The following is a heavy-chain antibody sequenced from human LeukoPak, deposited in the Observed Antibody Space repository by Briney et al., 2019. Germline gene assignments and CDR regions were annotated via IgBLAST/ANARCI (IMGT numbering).Heavy chain of an antibody. D-gene: IGHD2-2*02. V-gene: IGHV1-3*01. J-gene: IGHJ4*02. CDR2: INAGNGNT. CDR3: ARTYCSSTSCYNVDR. Sequence: ASVKVSCKASGYTFTTYVMHWVRQAPGQRLEWMGWINAGNGNTKYSQKFQGRVTITRDTSASTAYMELSSLRSEDTAVYYCARTYCSSTSCYNVDRWGQGTLVTVSS. CDR1: GYTFTTYV.